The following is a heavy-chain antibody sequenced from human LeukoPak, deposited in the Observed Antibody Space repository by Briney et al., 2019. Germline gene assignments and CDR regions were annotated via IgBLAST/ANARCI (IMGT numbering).Heavy chain of an antibody. Sequence: ASVKVSCKASGYTFTSYDINWVRQATGQGLEWMGWMNPNSGNTGYAQKFQGRVTMTRNTSISTAYMGLSSLRSEDTAVYYCARGQHYYGSGSPMGDDYWGQGTLVTVSS. D-gene: IGHD3-10*01. CDR2: MNPNSGNT. CDR1: GYTFTSYD. J-gene: IGHJ4*02. CDR3: ARGQHYYGSGSPMGDDY. V-gene: IGHV1-8*01.